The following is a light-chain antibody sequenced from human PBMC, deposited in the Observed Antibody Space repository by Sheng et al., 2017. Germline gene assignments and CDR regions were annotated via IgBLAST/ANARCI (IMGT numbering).Light chain of an antibody. CDR2: GAS. CDR3: QQYGSPLT. J-gene: IGKJ4*01. Sequence: EIVLTQSPGTLSLSPGERATLSCRASQSVRSNYLAWYQQIPGQAPRLLIYGASSRAAGIPDRFSGSGSGTEFTLTISRLEPEDFAVYFCQQYGSPLTFGGGTKVEIK. CDR1: QSVRSNY. V-gene: IGKV3-20*01.